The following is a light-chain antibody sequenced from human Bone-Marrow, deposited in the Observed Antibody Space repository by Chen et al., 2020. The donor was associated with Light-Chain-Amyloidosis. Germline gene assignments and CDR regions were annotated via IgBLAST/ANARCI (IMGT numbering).Light chain of an antibody. CDR2: GAA. CDR3: QQYNNWPLT. Sequence: ETVMTQSPATLSVSPGERATLSCRASQSVGSNLDWYQQKPGQPPKLLIYGAANRATGLPARFSGSGSATEFTLTINNMQSEDFAVYYCQQYNNWPLTFGGGTKVEIK. CDR1: QSVGSN. V-gene: IGKV3-15*01. J-gene: IGKJ4*01.